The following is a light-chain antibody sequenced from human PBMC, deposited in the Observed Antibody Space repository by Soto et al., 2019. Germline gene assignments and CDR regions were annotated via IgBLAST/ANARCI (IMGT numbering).Light chain of an antibody. Sequence: QAVVTQPPSVSAAPGQKVTISCSGSSSNIGTNYVSWYQHLPGTAPKLLIYGNDKRPSGIPDRFSGSKSGTSATLGITGLQTGDEADYYCATWQSSLTGGWVFGGGTKLTVL. J-gene: IGLJ3*02. CDR2: GND. V-gene: IGLV1-51*01. CDR1: SSNIGTNY. CDR3: ATWQSSLTGGWV.